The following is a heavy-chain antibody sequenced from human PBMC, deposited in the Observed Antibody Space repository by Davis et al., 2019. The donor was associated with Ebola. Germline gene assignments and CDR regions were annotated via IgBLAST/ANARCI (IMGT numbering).Heavy chain of an antibody. CDR1: GDTFSTNT. CDR3: ATAENSFGVVLRNYFES. CDR2: LIPLFATP. V-gene: IGHV1-69*13. Sequence: SVKVSCKASGDTFSTNTVIWVRQAPGQGLEWMGELIPLFATPSYSQKFQGRVTITADESTATAYMELSGLGSEDSGIYYCATAENSFGVVLRNYFESWGQGTLVTVSA. D-gene: IGHD3-3*01. J-gene: IGHJ4*02.